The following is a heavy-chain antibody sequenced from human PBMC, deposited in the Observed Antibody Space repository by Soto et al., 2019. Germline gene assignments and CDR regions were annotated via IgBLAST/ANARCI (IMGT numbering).Heavy chain of an antibody. D-gene: IGHD6-19*01. CDR3: ARQGAGAVAGSSWFDP. CDR2: IYYSGST. V-gene: IGHV4-39*01. Sequence: SETLSLTCTVSGGSISSSSYYWGWIRQPSGKGLEWIGSIYYSGSTYYNPSLKSRVTISVDTSKNQFSLKLSSVTAADTAVYYCARQGAGAVAGSSWFDPWGQGTLVTVSS. CDR1: GGSISSSSYY. J-gene: IGHJ5*02.